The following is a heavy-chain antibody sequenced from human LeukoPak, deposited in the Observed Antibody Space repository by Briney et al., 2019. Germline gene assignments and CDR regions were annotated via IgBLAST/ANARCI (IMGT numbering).Heavy chain of an antibody. CDR3: ARGGYCSSTSCYYAFDI. V-gene: IGHV3-21*01. Sequence: AGGSLRLSCAPSGFTFSGYSMNWVRHAPGKGLEWVSSICSSSSYIYYADSVKGRFTIPRDNAKNSLYLQMNSLRAEDTAVYYCARGGYCSSTSCYYAFDIWGQGTMVTVSS. CDR1: GFTFSGYS. CDR2: ICSSSSYI. J-gene: IGHJ3*02. D-gene: IGHD2-2*01.